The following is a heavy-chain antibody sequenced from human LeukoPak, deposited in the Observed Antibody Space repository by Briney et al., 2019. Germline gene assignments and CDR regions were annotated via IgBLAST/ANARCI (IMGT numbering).Heavy chain of an antibody. J-gene: IGHJ4*02. CDR1: GFTFSSYA. CDR2: ISSNGGST. V-gene: IGHV3-64D*06. D-gene: IGHD6-19*01. CDR3: VKTGHYSSGWYDY. Sequence: GGSLRLSCSASGFTFSSYAMHWVRPAPGKGLEYVSAISSNGGSTYYADSVKGRFTISRDNSKNTLYLQMSSLRAEDTAVYYCVKTGHYSSGWYDYWGQGTLVTVSS.